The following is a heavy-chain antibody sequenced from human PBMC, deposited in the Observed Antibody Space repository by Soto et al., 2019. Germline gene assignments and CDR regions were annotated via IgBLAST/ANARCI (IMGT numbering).Heavy chain of an antibody. Sequence: SETLSLTCTVSGGSISSYYWSWIRQPPGKGLEWIGYIYYSGSTNYNPSLKSRVTISVDTSKNQFSLKLSSVTAADTAVYCCARDRLYYYGMDVWGQGTTVTVSS. CDR1: GGSISSYY. V-gene: IGHV4-59*01. CDR3: ARDRLYYYGMDV. J-gene: IGHJ6*02. CDR2: IYYSGST.